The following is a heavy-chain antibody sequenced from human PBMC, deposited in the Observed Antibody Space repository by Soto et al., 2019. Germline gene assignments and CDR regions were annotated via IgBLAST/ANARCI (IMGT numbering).Heavy chain of an antibody. CDR3: ETHTPYGPLDH. CDR1: GGAISSYY. V-gene: IGHV4-59*08. Sequence: PSETLSLTCTVSGGAISSYYWSWIRQPPGKGLEWIGYIYYSGSTNYNPSLKSRVTISVDTSKNQFSLRLTSVTAADTAVYYSETHTPYGPLDHWGPGPLVPVSA. CDR2: IYYSGST. D-gene: IGHD4-17*01. J-gene: IGHJ4*02.